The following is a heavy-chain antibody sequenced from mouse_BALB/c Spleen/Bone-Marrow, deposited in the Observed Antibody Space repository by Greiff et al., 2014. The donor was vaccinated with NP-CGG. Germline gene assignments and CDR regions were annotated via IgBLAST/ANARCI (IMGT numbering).Heavy chain of an antibody. V-gene: IGHV1-14*01. J-gene: IGHJ4*01. CDR1: GYTFTSYI. D-gene: IGHD2-3*01. CDR3: ARRWLPYAMDY. Sequence: EVKLQESGPELVKPGASVKMSCKASGYTFTSYIMHWVKQKPGQGLEWIGYINPYNDGTKYNEKFKGKATLTSDKSSSTAYMELSSLTSEDSAVYYCARRWLPYAMDYWGRGTSVTVSS. CDR2: INPYNDGT.